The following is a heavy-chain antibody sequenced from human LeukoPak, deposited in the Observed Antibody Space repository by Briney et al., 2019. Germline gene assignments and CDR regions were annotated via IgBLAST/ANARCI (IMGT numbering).Heavy chain of an antibody. Sequence: GGSLRLSCAASGFTFSSYSMNWVRQAPGKGLEWVSSISSSSSYIYYADSVKGRFTISRDNAKNSLYLQMNSLRAEDTAVYYCARDQKGLELADAFDIWGQGTMVTVSS. CDR2: ISSSSSYI. CDR3: ARDQKGLELADAFDI. CDR1: GFTFSSYS. V-gene: IGHV3-21*01. J-gene: IGHJ3*02. D-gene: IGHD1-7*01.